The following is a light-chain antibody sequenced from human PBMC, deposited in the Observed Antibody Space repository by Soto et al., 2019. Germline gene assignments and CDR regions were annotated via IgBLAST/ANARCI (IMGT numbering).Light chain of an antibody. CDR1: HDVSVS. CDR3: QQRASWPYT. J-gene: IGKJ2*01. CDR2: DAS. Sequence: EIVLTQSPDTLSLSPGERATLSCRASHDVSVSLVWYRQRPGQSPRLLIHDASNRATGISARFSGSGSGTDITLTIGSLEPEESALYYCQQRASWPYTSGQGTKVDIK. V-gene: IGKV3-11*01.